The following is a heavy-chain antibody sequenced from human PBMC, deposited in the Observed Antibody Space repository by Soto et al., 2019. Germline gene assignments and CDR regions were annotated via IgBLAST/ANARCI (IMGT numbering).Heavy chain of an antibody. CDR2: IWYDPNKT. CDR3: ATDGPGSGRYFGEY. CDR1: VFTFSGYG. V-gene: IGHV3-33*01. J-gene: IGHJ4*02. D-gene: IGHD6-19*01. Sequence: QVQLVESGGGVVQPGRSLRLSCAASVFTFSGYGMHWVRQAPGQGLEWVAVIWYDPNKTYYADSVKGRFTISRDNSKNTLYLQMNSLTVEDTAVYYCATDGPGSGRYFGEYWGQGTLVTVSS.